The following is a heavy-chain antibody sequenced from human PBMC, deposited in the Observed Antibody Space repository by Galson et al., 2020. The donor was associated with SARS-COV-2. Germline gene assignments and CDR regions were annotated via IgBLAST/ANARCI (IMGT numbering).Heavy chain of an antibody. J-gene: IGHJ4*02. CDR2: IYHSGNT. D-gene: IGHD6-6*01. CDR3: ARSLQLDDFDY. Sequence: SETLSLTCAVSGYSISSGYYWGWIRQPPGKGLEWIGSIYHSGNTYYNPSLKSRVTISVDTSKNQFSLKLSSVTAADTAVYYCARSLQLDDFDYWGQGTLVTVSS. V-gene: IGHV4-38-2*01. CDR1: GYSISSGYY.